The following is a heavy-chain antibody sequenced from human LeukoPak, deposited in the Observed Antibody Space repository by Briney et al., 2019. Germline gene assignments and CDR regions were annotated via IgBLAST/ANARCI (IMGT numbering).Heavy chain of an antibody. J-gene: IGHJ3*02. V-gene: IGHV4-34*01. Sequence: SETLSLTCAVYGGSFSGYYWSWIRQPPGKGLEWIGEINHSGSTNYNPSLKSRVTISVDTSKNQFSLKLSSVTAADTAVYYCARGRDCRGGSCYSIADDAFDIWGQGTMVTVSS. CDR3: ARGRDCRGGSCYSIADDAFDI. CDR2: INHSGST. D-gene: IGHD2-15*01. CDR1: GGSFSGYY.